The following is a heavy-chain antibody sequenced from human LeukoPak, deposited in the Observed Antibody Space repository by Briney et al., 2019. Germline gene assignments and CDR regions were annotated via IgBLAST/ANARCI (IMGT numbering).Heavy chain of an antibody. CDR1: GGSISTGGHY. CDR2: IYQSGDT. D-gene: IGHD6-19*01. Sequence: SETLSLTCTVSGGSISTGGHYWNWIRQPPGKGLEYIGYIYQSGDTYYNPSLKSRVTMSVDRSKNQFSLRLTSVTAADTAVYYCARGLPLHSSGWYLEAFDIWGQGTMVTVSS. V-gene: IGHV4-30-2*01. J-gene: IGHJ3*02. CDR3: ARGLPLHSSGWYLEAFDI.